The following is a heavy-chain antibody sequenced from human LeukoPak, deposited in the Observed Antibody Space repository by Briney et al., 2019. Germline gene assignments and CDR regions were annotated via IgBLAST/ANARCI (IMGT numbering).Heavy chain of an antibody. CDR3: AGPSRVDSATN. CDR1: GGSFSGYS. Sequence: SETLSLTCAVYGGSFSGYSWRWIRQPPGKGLEWIGEINHSGSTNYNPSLESRVTISVDTSKNQFSLKLSSVTAADTAVYYCAGPSRVDSATNWGQGTLVTVSS. V-gene: IGHV4-34*01. D-gene: IGHD5-18*01. J-gene: IGHJ4*02. CDR2: INHSGST.